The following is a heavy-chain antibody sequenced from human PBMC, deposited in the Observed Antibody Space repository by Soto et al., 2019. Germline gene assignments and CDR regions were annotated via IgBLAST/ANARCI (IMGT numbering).Heavy chain of an antibody. D-gene: IGHD2-15*01. CDR2: ISNDGSRK. CDR1: GFTFSYFG. Sequence: QVQLVASGGDVVHPGRSLRLSCEASGFTFSYFGTHWVRQAPGKGLEWVAAISNDGSRKYYGDSVKGRITISRDNSKNTLYLQMNSLRAEDTAVYYCARLPVGGFDYWGQGTLVTVSS. CDR3: ARLPVGGFDY. V-gene: IGHV3-30*03. J-gene: IGHJ4*02.